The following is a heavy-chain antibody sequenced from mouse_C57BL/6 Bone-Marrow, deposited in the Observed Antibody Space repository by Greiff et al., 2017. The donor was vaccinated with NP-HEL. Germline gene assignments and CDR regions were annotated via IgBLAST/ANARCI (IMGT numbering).Heavy chain of an antibody. CDR2: INPNNGGT. D-gene: IGHD1-1*01. J-gene: IGHJ4*01. CDR1: GYTFTDYN. CDR3: ARGPVVAKGDYYAMDY. V-gene: IGHV1-18*01. Sequence: EVQLQQSGPELVKPGASVKIPCKASGYTFTDYNMDWVKQSHGKSLEWIGDINPNNGGTIYNQKFKGKATLTVDKSSSTAYMELRSLTSEDTAVYYCARGPVVAKGDYYAMDYWGQGTSVTVSS.